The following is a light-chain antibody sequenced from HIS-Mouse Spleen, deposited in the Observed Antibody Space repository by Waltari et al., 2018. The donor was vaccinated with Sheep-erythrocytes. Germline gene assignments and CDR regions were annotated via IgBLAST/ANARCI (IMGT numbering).Light chain of an antibody. CDR3: CSYAGSYNHV. J-gene: IGLJ1*01. V-gene: IGLV2-11*01. CDR1: SSDVGGYNY. CDR2: DVS. Sequence: QSALTQPRSVSGSPGPSVTISCTGTSSDVGGYNYFSWYQQHPGKAPKLMIYDVSKRPSGVPDRFSGSKSGNTASLTISGLQAEDEADYYCCSYAGSYNHVFATGTKVTVL.